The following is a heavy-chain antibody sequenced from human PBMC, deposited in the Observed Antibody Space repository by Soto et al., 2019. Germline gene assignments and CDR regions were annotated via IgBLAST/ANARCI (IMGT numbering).Heavy chain of an antibody. Sequence: QLQLQESGPGLVKPSEALSLTCSVSGGSISSSSYYWGWIRQPPGKGLEWIGSIYYSGSTYYNPSLKSRVTISIDKSKNPFALKLSPLTAADTALYYCARLEGLATISYYFDFWGQGTLVTVSS. V-gene: IGHV4-39*01. CDR2: IYYSGST. CDR1: GGSISSSSYY. J-gene: IGHJ4*02. CDR3: ARLEGLATISYYFDF. D-gene: IGHD3-9*01.